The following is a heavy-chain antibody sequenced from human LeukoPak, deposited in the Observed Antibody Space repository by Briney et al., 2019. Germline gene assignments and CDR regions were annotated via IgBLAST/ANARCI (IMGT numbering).Heavy chain of an antibody. J-gene: IGHJ4*02. CDR3: AKVSRIAVAAPVDY. Sequence: PGGSLRLSCAASGFTFSSYGMHWVRQAPGKGLEWVAVISYDGSNKYYADSVKGRFTISRDNSKNTLYLQMNSLRAEDTAVYYCAKVSRIAVAAPVDYWGQGTLVTVSS. V-gene: IGHV3-30*18. CDR2: ISYDGSNK. D-gene: IGHD6-19*01. CDR1: GFTFSSYG.